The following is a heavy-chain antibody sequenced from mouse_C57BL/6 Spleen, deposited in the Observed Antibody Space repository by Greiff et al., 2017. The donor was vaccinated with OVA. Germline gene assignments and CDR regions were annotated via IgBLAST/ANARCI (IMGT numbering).Heavy chain of an antibody. CDR3: ARDWSYAMDY. CDR2: IYPGSGNT. J-gene: IGHJ4*01. D-gene: IGHD4-1*01. V-gene: IGHV1-76*01. CDR1: GYTFTDYY. Sequence: VQLVESGAELVRPGASVKLSCKASGYTFTDYYINWVKQRPGQGLEWIARIYPGSGNTYYNEKFKGKATLTAEKSSSTAYMQLSSLTSEDSAVYFCARDWSYAMDYWGQGTSVTVSS.